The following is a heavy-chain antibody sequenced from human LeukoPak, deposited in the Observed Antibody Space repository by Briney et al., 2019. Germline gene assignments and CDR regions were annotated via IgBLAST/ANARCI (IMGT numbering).Heavy chain of an antibody. CDR3: ARDRVDLSDWSSTSCPLYYYYMDV. V-gene: IGHV4-4*07. D-gene: IGHD2-2*01. CDR1: GGSISSYY. J-gene: IGHJ6*03. Sequence: PSETLSLTCTVSGGSISSYYWSWIRQPAGKGLEWIGRIYTSGSTNYNPSLKSRVTMSVDTSKNQFSLKLSSVTAADTAVYYCARDRVDLSDWSSTSCPLYYYYMDVWGKGTTVTVSS. CDR2: IYTSGST.